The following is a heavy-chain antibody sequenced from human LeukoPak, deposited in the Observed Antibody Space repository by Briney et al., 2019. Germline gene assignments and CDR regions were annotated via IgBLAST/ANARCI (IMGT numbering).Heavy chain of an antibody. D-gene: IGHD3-22*01. CDR3: ARSLTYYYDSSGYYAYEDAFDI. J-gene: IGHJ3*02. CDR1: GGSISSSSYY. Sequence: SETLSLTCTVSGGSISSSSYYWGWIRQPLGKGLEWIGSIYYSGSTYYNPSLKSRVTISVDTSKNQFSLKLSSVTAADTAVYYCARSLTYYYDSSGYYAYEDAFDIWGQGTMVTVSS. V-gene: IGHV4-39*07. CDR2: IYYSGST.